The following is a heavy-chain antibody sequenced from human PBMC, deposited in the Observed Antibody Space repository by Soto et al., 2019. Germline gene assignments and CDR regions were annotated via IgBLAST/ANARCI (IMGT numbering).Heavy chain of an antibody. V-gene: IGHV1-18*01. CDR1: GYTFATYG. CDR3: ARSGRSWNLREFDY. J-gene: IGHJ4*02. Sequence: ASVKVSSKASGYTFATYGFSCVRQAPGQGLEWMGWISASNGNTNYAQKLRGGVTMTTDTSTSTAYMELRSLRSDDTAVFYCARSGRSWNLREFDYWGQGTLVTVSS. D-gene: IGHD6-13*01. CDR2: ISASNGNT.